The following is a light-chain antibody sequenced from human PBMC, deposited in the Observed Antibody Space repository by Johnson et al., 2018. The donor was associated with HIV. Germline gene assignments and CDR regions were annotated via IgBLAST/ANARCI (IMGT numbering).Light chain of an antibody. CDR1: SSNIASNY. V-gene: IGLV1-51*01. Sequence: QSVLTQPPSVSAAPGQKVTISCSGSSSNIASNYVSWYQQIPGTAPKLLIYDNNKRPSGIPDRFSGSKSGTSATLGITGLQTGDEADYYCGTWDSSLRVGFFGTGTKVTVL. CDR2: DNN. J-gene: IGLJ1*01. CDR3: GTWDSSLRVGF.